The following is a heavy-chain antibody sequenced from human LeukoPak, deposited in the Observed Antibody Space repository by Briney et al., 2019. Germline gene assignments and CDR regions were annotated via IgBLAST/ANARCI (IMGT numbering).Heavy chain of an antibody. Sequence: GGSLRLSCAAAGFTFSNFWMSWVRQAPGKGLEWVANIKQDGSEKYYVDSVKGRFTISRDNAKNSLYLQMNSLRAEDTAVYYCARGRSGYDRTYYYYYYMDVWGKGTTVTVSS. CDR2: IKQDGSEK. J-gene: IGHJ6*03. CDR1: GFTFSNFW. CDR3: ARGRSGYDRTYYYYYYMDV. D-gene: IGHD5-12*01. V-gene: IGHV3-7*01.